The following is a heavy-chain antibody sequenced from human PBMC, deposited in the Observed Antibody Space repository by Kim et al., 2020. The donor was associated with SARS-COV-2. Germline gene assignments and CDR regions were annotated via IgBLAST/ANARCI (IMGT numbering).Heavy chain of an antibody. CDR3: AKGRCSSSWYYSDY. V-gene: IGHV3-23*01. J-gene: IGHJ4*02. D-gene: IGHD6-13*01. Sequence: AATVQGRFTISRDNSKNTLYLQMNSLRADDTAVYYCAKGRCSSSWYYSDYWDRGTLVTVSS.